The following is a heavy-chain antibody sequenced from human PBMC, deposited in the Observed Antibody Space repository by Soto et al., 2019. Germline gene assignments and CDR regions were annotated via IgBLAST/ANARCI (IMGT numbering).Heavy chain of an antibody. D-gene: IGHD5-12*01. CDR1: GGSFSGYY. J-gene: IGHJ4*02. Sequence: QVQLQQWGAGLLKPAETLSLTCVVYGGSFSGYYWSWILHPPGKGLEWIGEIKDGGLTNYSPSLKSRATIAKDTPNNQFSLKLHSVTAADTSVYSCARGQEGVVATHWDQGALVTVSS. CDR2: IKDGGLT. CDR3: ARGQEGVVATH. V-gene: IGHV4-34*01.